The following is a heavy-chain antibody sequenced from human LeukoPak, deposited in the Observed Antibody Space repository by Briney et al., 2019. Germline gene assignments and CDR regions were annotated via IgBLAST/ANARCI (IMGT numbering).Heavy chain of an antibody. D-gene: IGHD4-17*01. V-gene: IGHV4-59*01. CDR1: GGSISSYY. Sequence: SETLSLTCTVSGGSISSYYWSWIRQPPGKGLEWIGYIYYSGSTNYNPSLKSRVTISVDTSKNQFSLKLSSVTAADTAVYYCASTSMTTGRGTDYWGQGTLVTVSS. J-gene: IGHJ4*02. CDR2: IYYSGST. CDR3: ASTSMTTGRGTDY.